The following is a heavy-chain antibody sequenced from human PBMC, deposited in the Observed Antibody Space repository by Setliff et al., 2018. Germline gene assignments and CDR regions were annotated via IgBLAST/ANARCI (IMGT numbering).Heavy chain of an antibody. CDR3: ARSFSRSEKFLLDY. D-gene: IGHD2-15*01. V-gene: IGHV4-34*12. CDR1: GGSFGGYY. Sequence: LSLTCAVYGGSFGGYYWSWIRQPPGKRLEWIGEIIHSGSTNYNPSLKSRVTISMDTSKNQFSLKVSSVTAADTAVYYCARSFSRSEKFLLDYWGQGALVTVSS. J-gene: IGHJ4*02. CDR2: IIHSGST.